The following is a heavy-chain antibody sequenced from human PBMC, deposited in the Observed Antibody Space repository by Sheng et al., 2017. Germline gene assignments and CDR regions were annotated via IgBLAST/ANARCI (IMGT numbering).Heavy chain of an antibody. D-gene: IGHD2-2*02. CDR3: ARRRQYCSSTSCYNKFGYYYGMDV. CDR2: INHSGST. V-gene: IGHV4-34*01. Sequence: QVQLQQWGAGLLKPSETLSLTCAVYGGSFSGYYWSWIRQPPGKGLEWIGEINHSGSTNYNPSLKSRVTISVDTSKNQFSLKLSSVTAADTAVYYCARRRQYCSSTSCYNKFGYYYGMDVWGQGTTVTVSS. J-gene: IGHJ6*02. CDR1: GGSFSGYY.